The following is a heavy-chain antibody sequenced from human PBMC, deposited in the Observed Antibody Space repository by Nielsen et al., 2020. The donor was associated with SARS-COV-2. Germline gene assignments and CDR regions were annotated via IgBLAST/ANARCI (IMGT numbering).Heavy chain of an antibody. D-gene: IGHD3-3*01. Sequence: GESLKISCAASGFTFSDYYMSWIRQAPGKGLEWVSYISSSSSYTNYADSVKGRFTISRDNAKNSLYLQMNSLRAEDTAVDYCARGPPDFWSGYYSDYWGQGTLVTVSS. J-gene: IGHJ4*02. CDR2: ISSSSSYT. CDR1: GFTFSDYY. CDR3: ARGPPDFWSGYYSDY. V-gene: IGHV3-11*05.